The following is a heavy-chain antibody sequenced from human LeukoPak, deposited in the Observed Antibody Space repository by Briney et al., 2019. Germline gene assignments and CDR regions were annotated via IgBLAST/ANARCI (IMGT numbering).Heavy chain of an antibody. Sequence: GGSLRLSCAASGFTFSSYLMHWVRQAPGKGLVWVSRINSDGSSTSYADSVKGRFTISRDNAKNTLYLQMNSLRAEDTAVYYCAREGDSGYDHNWFDPWGQGNLVTVSS. CDR3: AREGDSGYDHNWFDP. CDR1: GFTFSSYL. J-gene: IGHJ5*02. D-gene: IGHD5-12*01. CDR2: INSDGSST. V-gene: IGHV3-74*01.